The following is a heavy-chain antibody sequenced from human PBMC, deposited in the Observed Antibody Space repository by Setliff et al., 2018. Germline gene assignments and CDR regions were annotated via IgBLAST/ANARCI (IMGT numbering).Heavy chain of an antibody. CDR3: ARLRVSSSSQTFDH. J-gene: IGHJ4*02. Sequence: PSETLSLTCTVSGGSICSAGSYWSWNRQHTEKGLEWIGNIYYNGSTYYNPSLKSRLTISVYTSKITFTLKLGSATAADTALYSCARLRVSSSSQTFDHWGQGILVTVSS. V-gene: IGHV4-31*03. CDR1: GGSICSAGSY. D-gene: IGHD6-6*01. CDR2: IYYNGST.